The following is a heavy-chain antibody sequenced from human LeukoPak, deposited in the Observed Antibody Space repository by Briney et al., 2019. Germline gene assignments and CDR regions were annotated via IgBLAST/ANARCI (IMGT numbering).Heavy chain of an antibody. D-gene: IGHD6-19*01. CDR1: GYTFTGYY. V-gene: IGHV1-2*02. CDR2: INPNSGGT. Sequence: ASVKVSCKASGYTFTGYYMHWVRQAPGQGLEWMGWINPNSGGTNYAQKFQGRVTMTRDTSISTAYMELSRLRSDDTAVYYCARVSRAVAGSDYYYYMDVWGKGTTVTVSS. J-gene: IGHJ6*03. CDR3: ARVSRAVAGSDYYYYMDV.